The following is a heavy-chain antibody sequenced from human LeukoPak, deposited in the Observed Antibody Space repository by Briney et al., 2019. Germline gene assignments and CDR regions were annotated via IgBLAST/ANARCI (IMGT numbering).Heavy chain of an antibody. CDR2: IYYSGST. CDR3: ARGSKADY. CDR1: GGSISSYY. V-gene: IGHV4-59*01. J-gene: IGHJ4*02. Sequence: SETLSLTCTVSGGSISSYYWSWIRQPPGKGLGWIGYIYYSGSTNYNPSLKSRVTISVDTSKNQFSLKLSSVTAADTAVYYCARGSKADYWGQGTLVTVSS.